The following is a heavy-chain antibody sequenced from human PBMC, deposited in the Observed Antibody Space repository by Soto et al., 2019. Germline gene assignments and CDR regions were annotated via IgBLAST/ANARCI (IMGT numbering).Heavy chain of an antibody. Sequence: QLQLQESGPGLVKPSETLSLTCTVSGGSISSSSYYWGWIRQPPGKGLEWIGSIYYSGSTYYNPSLKSRVTISVDTSKNQFSLKLSSVTAADTAVYYCARYYYGSGSYSGHFQHWGQGTLVTVSS. D-gene: IGHD3-10*01. CDR2: IYYSGST. CDR1: GGSISSSSYY. CDR3: ARYYYGSGSYSGHFQH. V-gene: IGHV4-39*01. J-gene: IGHJ1*01.